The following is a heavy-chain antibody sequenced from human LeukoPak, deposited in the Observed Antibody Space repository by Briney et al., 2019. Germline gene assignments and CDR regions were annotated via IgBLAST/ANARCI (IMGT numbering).Heavy chain of an antibody. J-gene: IGHJ4*02. CDR3: AREGDFWSGYYTGIFDY. V-gene: IGHV3-48*04. Sequence: PGGSLRLSCAASGFTFSSYSMNWVRQAPGKGLEWVSYISSSSSTIYYADSVKGRFTISRDNAKNSLYLQMNSLRAEDTAVYYCAREGDFWSGYYTGIFDYWGRGTLVTVSS. D-gene: IGHD3-3*01. CDR1: GFTFSSYS. CDR2: ISSSSSTI.